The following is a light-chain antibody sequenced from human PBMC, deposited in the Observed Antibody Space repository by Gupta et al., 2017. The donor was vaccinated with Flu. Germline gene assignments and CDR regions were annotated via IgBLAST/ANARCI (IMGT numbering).Light chain of an antibody. CDR1: NSISTY. CDR3: MQGSHFPPT. J-gene: IGKJ3*01. Sequence: NESAPTVSPSSRSSVSSTSLLSNSISTYLNWYQLKPGKSPKLLIYTGSIREYGVPARFSGSGSGTDFTLTISKLQPEDVAPYYCMQGSHFPPTFGHGTKVDIK. CDR2: TGS. V-gene: IGKV1-39*01.